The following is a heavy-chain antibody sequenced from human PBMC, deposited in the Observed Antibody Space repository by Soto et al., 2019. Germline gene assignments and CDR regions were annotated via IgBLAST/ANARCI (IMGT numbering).Heavy chain of an antibody. V-gene: IGHV3-30-3*01. CDR1: GFTFSSYA. D-gene: IGHD2-2*01. CDR2: ISYDGSNK. Sequence: SLRLSCAASGFTFSSYAMHWVRQAPGKGLEWVAVISYDGSNKYYADSVKGRFTISRDNSKNTLYLQMNSLRAEDTAVYYCARAAKPVGYQLLIWYYYGMDVWGQGTTVTVSS. CDR3: ARAAKPVGYQLLIWYYYGMDV. J-gene: IGHJ6*02.